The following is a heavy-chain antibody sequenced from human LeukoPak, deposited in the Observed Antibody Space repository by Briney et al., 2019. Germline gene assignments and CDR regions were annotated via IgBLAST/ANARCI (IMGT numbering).Heavy chain of an antibody. Sequence: GGSLRLSCEGSAFIFSGHWMNWVRQTPGKGLEWVASIKEDGSERQYVDSVKGRFSISRDNTKGSLFLQLNSLRAEDTAVYYCARGLRFGDYYGSGSSLFDYWGQGTLVTVSS. CDR3: ARGLRFGDYYGSGSSLFDY. J-gene: IGHJ4*02. D-gene: IGHD3-10*01. CDR2: IKEDGSER. V-gene: IGHV3-7*03. CDR1: AFIFSGHW.